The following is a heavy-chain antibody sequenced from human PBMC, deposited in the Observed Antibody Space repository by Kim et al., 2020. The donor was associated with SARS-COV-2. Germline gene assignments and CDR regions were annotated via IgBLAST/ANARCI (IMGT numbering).Heavy chain of an antibody. V-gene: IGHV1-69*13. CDR2: IIPIFGTA. Sequence: SVKVSCKASGGTFSSYAISWVRQAPGQGLEWMGGIIPIFGTANYAQKFQGRVTITADESTSTAYMELSSLRSEDTAVYYCARCGYCTGGVCYRGWFDPWGQGTLVTVSS. CDR3: ARCGYCTGGVCYRGWFDP. CDR1: GGTFSSYA. J-gene: IGHJ5*02. D-gene: IGHD2-8*02.